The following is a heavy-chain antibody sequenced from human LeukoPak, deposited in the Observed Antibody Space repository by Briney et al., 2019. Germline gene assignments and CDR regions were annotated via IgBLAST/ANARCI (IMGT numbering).Heavy chain of an antibody. CDR3: ASEVGYRSLGY. D-gene: IGHD3-3*01. CDR2: ISSSGSTI. J-gene: IGHJ4*02. CDR1: GFTFSSYE. Sequence: PGGSLRLSCAASGFTFSSYEMNWVRQAPGKGLEWVSYISSSGSTIYYADSVKGRFTVSRDNSKDSLYLQMNSLRTEDTGLYHCASEVGYRSLGYLGQGTLVTVSS. V-gene: IGHV3-48*03.